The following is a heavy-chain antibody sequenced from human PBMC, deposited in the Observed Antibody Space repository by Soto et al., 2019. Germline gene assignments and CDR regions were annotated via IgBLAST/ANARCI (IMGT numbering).Heavy chain of an antibody. Sequence: EVQILESGGGLVQPGGSLRLSCAASGFTFSSYAMYWVSQAPGTGLAWVSGISDSGTGTYYADSVKGRFTISRDNSKNTVYMQMKSLRAEDTAVYYCAKDHTVVIRDAFDIWGQGTMVNVSS. CDR1: GFTFSSYA. J-gene: IGHJ3*02. V-gene: IGHV3-23*01. CDR2: ISDSGTGT. CDR3: AKDHTVVIRDAFDI. D-gene: IGHD3-22*01.